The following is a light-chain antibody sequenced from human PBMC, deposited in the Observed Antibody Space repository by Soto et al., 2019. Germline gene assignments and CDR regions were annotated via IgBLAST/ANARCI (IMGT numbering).Light chain of an antibody. CDR3: CSYTSGSTDVI. CDR1: SSDVAGYNY. V-gene: IGLV2-14*01. Sequence: QSALAQPASVSGSPGQSITISCTGTSSDVAGYNYVSWYQQHPGKAPKLLIYDVTNRPSGVSDRFSGSKSGNTASLTISGLLAEDEADYYCCSYTSGSTDVICGGGTKVTVL. CDR2: DVT. J-gene: IGLJ2*01.